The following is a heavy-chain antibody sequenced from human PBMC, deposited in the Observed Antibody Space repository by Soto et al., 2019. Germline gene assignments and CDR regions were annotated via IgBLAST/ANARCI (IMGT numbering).Heavy chain of an antibody. Sequence: SETLSLTCTVSGGSISSSSYYWGWIRQPPGKGLEWIGSIYYSGSTYYNPSLKSRVTISVDTSKNQFSLKLSSVTAADTAVYYCARQNDILTGYYWGDYYYYGMEVWGQGTTVTVSS. CDR2: IYYSGST. CDR3: ARQNDILTGYYWGDYYYYGMEV. D-gene: IGHD3-9*01. V-gene: IGHV4-39*01. CDR1: GGSISSSSYY. J-gene: IGHJ6*02.